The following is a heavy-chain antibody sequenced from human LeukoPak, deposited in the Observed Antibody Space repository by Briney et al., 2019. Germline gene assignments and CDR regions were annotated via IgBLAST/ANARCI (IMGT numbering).Heavy chain of an antibody. CDR1: GYTLTELS. J-gene: IGHJ3*02. Sequence: SVKVSCKVSGYTLTELSMHWVRQAPGQGLEWMGGIIPIFGTANYAQKFQGRVTITTDESTSTAYMELSSLRSEDTAVYYCASSRWYGAFDIWGQGTMVTVSS. CDR2: IIPIFGTA. D-gene: IGHD6-13*01. CDR3: ASSRWYGAFDI. V-gene: IGHV1-69*05.